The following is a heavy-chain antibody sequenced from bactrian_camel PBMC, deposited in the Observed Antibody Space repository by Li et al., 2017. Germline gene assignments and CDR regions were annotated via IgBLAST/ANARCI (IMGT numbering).Heavy chain of an antibody. CDR1: GGTYSHYRPYC. CDR3: SARGVPSGSLCSPDHWGSDVGY. D-gene: IGHD4*01. V-gene: IGHV3-3*01. CDR2: IYPSRGTT. Sequence: VQLVESGGGSVQAGGSLRLSCEASGGTYSHYRPYCMAWFRRAPGGKRVGVASIYPSRGTTFHDDSVKGRFTISQDNAQNTLYLQMDNLKPEDTAVYYCSARGVPSGSLCSPDHWGSDVGYWGPGTQVTVS. J-gene: IGHJ4*01.